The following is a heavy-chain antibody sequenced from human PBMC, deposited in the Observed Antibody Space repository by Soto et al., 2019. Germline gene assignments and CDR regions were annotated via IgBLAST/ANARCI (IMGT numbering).Heavy chain of an antibody. V-gene: IGHV4-34*01. Sequence: QVQLQQWGAGLLKPSETLSLTCAVYGGSFSGYYWSWIRQPPGKGLEWIGEINRSGSTNYNPSLKSRVTISVDTSKNQFSLKLSSVTAADTAVYYCARVPFWAFDIWGQGTMVTVSS. D-gene: IGHD3-3*01. J-gene: IGHJ3*02. CDR2: INRSGST. CDR3: ARVPFWAFDI. CDR1: GGSFSGYY.